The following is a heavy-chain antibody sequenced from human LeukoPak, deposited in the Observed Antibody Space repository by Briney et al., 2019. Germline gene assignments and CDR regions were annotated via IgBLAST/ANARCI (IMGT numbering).Heavy chain of an antibody. D-gene: IGHD3-10*01. CDR1: GFTFDDYA. J-gene: IGHJ3*02. CDR2: ISWNSGSI. CDR3: AKDKGATVRGVYAFDI. V-gene: IGHV3-9*03. Sequence: PGGSLRLSCAASGFTFDDYAMHWVRQAPGKGLEWVSGISWNSGSIGYADSVKSRFTISRDNAKNSLYLQMNSLRAEDMALYYCAKDKGATVRGVYAFDIWGQGTMVTVSS.